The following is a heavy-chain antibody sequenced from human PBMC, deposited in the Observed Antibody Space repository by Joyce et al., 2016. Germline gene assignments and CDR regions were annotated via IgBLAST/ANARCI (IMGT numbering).Heavy chain of an antibody. CDR1: GVTFSSYG. CDR2: IIPISGTA. V-gene: IGHV1-69*12. D-gene: IGHD5-12*01. CDR3: ARGGSGYSFDS. Sequence: QVQLVQSGAEMKKPGSSVKVSCKASGVTFSSYGISWLRQAPGQGLEGMGEIIPISGTANYAQKFQGRVTITADESTTTAYMDLSSLRSEDTAVYFCARGGSGYSFDSWGQGTLVTVSS. J-gene: IGHJ4*02.